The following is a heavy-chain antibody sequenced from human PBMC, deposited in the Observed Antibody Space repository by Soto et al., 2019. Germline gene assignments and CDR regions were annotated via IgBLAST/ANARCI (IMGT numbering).Heavy chain of an antibody. V-gene: IGHV1-69*01. D-gene: IGHD6-19*01. J-gene: IGHJ6*02. CDR2: IIPIFGTA. CDR1: AGTLSSYA. Sequence: VSCKTSAGTLSSYAISWVRQATGQGLEWMGGIIPIFGTANYAQKFQGRVTITADESTSTAYMELSSLRSEDTAVYYCAGAPRYSSGWYETPYYYYGMDVWGQGTTVTVSS. CDR3: AGAPRYSSGWYETPYYYYGMDV.